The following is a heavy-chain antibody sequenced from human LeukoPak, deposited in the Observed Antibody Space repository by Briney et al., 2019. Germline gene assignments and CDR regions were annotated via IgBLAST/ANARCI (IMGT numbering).Heavy chain of an antibody. V-gene: IGHV1-2*02. CDR3: AASTYYYDSSNGY. Sequence: ASVKVSCKASGYTFTGYYMHWVRQAPGQGLEWMGWINPNSGGTNDAQKFQGRVTMTRDTSISTAYMELSRLRSDDTAVYYCAASTYYYDSSNGYWGQGTLVTVSS. J-gene: IGHJ4*02. D-gene: IGHD3-22*01. CDR2: INPNSGGT. CDR1: GYTFTGYY.